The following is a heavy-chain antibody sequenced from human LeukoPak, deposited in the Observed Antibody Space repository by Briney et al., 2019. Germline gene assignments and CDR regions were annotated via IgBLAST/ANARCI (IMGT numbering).Heavy chain of an antibody. CDR3: ARDRGVGAQIDY. V-gene: IGHV4-30-2*01. Sequence: SETLSLTCTVSGGSISSGGYYWSWIRQPPGKGLEWIGYIYHSGSTYYNPSLKSRVTISVDRSKNQFSLKLSSVAAADTAVYYRARDRGVGAQIDYWGQGTLVTVSS. D-gene: IGHD3-3*01. J-gene: IGHJ4*02. CDR1: GGSISSGGYY. CDR2: IYHSGST.